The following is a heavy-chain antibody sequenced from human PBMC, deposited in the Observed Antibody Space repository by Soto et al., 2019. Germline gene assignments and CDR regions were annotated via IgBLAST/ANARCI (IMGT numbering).Heavy chain of an antibody. CDR2: ISAYNGNT. D-gene: IGHD2-2*01. J-gene: IGHJ4*02. V-gene: IGHV1-18*01. Sequence: GASVKVSCKASGYTFTSYGISWVRQAPGQGLEWMGWISAYNGNTNYAQKLRGRVTMTTDTSTSTAYMELRSLRSDDTAVYYCARGMAAYCSSTSCYEMLCWGQGTLVTVSS. CDR3: ARGMAAYCSSTSCYEMLC. CDR1: GYTFTSYG.